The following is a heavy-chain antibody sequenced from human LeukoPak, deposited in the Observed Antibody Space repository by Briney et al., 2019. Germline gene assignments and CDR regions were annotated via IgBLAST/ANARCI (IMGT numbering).Heavy chain of an antibody. D-gene: IGHD3-10*01. CDR3: ARDFGSPLLWFGVAYNWFDP. V-gene: IGHV3-30*19. J-gene: IGHJ5*02. Sequence: PGGSLRLSCAASGFTFSSYGMHWVRQAPGKGLEWVAVISYDGSNKYYADSVKGRFTISRDNSKNTLYLQMNSLRAEDTAVYYCARDFGSPLLWFGVAYNWFDPWGQGTLVTVSS. CDR2: ISYDGSNK. CDR1: GFTFSSYG.